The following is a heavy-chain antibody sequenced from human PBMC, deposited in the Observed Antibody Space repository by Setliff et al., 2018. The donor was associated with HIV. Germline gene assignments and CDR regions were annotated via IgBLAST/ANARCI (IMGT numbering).Heavy chain of an antibody. CDR1: GYTFTSND. CDR2: MNPNSGNT. CDR3: ARGTRVVGATTHFYYYIDV. V-gene: IGHV1-8*02. Sequence: ASVKVSCKASGYTFTSNDINWVRQATGQGLEWMGWMNPNSGNTGYAQKFQGRITISRNTSIGTSYMELNSLTSEDTAVYYCARGTRVVGATTHFYYYIDVWGKGTTVTVSS. D-gene: IGHD1-26*01. J-gene: IGHJ6*03.